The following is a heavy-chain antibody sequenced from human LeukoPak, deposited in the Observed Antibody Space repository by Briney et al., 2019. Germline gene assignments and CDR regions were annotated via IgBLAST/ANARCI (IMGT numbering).Heavy chain of an antibody. J-gene: IGHJ5*02. Sequence: GGSLRLSCAGSGFTISSYWMTWVRQAPGKGLEWVANIKQDGSEKYYVDSVEGRFTISRDNAKNSLYLQMNSLRAADTAVYYCGRDRLIGGLDPWGQGTLVTVSS. V-gene: IGHV3-7*01. D-gene: IGHD3-3*01. CDR2: IKQDGSEK. CDR1: GFTISSYW. CDR3: GRDRLIGGLDP.